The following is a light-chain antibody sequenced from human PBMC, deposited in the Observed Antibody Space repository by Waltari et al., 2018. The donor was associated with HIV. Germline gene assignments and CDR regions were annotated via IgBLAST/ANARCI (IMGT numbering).Light chain of an antibody. CDR1: QSLSNTY. J-gene: IGKJ4*01. V-gene: IGKV3-20*01. CDR2: GAS. CDR3: QQYDSSPLT. Sequence: EIVLTQSPGTLSLSPGERANLSCRASQSLSNTYLAWYQQRPGQAPRLLIFGASGRATGIPDRFSGSGSGTDFTLTISRLEPEDFAVYHCQQYDSSPLTFGGGTKVEIK.